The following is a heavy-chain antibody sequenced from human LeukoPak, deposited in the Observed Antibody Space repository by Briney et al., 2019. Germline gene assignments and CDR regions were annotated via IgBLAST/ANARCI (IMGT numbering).Heavy chain of an antibody. CDR2: ISSSSSTI. J-gene: IGHJ6*03. V-gene: IGHV3-48*01. Sequence: PGGSLRLSCAASGFTFSSYSMNWVRQAPGKGLEWVSYISSSSSTIYYADSVKGRFTISRDNAKNSLYLQMNSLRAEDTAVYYCARDKRAAGTLFDYYYYMDVWGKGTTVTVSS. CDR3: ARDKRAAGTLFDYYYYMDV. D-gene: IGHD6-13*01. CDR1: GFTFSSYS.